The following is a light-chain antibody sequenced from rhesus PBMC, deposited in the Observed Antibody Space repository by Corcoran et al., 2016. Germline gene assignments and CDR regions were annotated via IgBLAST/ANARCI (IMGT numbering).Light chain of an antibody. J-gene: IGKJ4*01. CDR1: QGISNF. CDR3: QQHNRYPLT. V-gene: IGKV1-25*01. CDR2: KAS. Sequence: DIQMTQSPSSLSASVGDTVTVTCRASQGISNFLAWYQQQPGKAPKVLNYKASTLQSGVPSRFSGSRAGTYVTLTISSLQPEDFATYYCQQHNRYPLTFGGGTKVEIK.